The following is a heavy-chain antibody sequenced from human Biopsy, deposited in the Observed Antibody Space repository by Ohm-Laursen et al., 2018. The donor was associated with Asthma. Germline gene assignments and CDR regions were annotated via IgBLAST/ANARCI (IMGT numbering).Heavy chain of an antibody. V-gene: IGHV1-3*01. CDR1: GYTFINYA. CDR3: ARTYFDFLTGQVKDAFGI. CDR2: INAANGNT. Sequence: ASVKASCKTSGYTFINYAIHWVRQAPGHSLEWMGWINAANGNTKYSQKFQGRLTISRDTSASTAHMDLSSLRSEDTAVYYCARTYFDFLTGQVKDAFGIWGQGTMVTVSS. D-gene: IGHD3-9*01. J-gene: IGHJ3*02.